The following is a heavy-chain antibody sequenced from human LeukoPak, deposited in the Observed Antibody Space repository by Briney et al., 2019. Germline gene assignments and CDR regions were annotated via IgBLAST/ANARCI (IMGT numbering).Heavy chain of an antibody. CDR2: IIPIFGTA. CDR3: ARDGPCSSTSCYIVY. Sequence: ASVKVSCKASGGTFSSYAISWVRQAPGQGLGWMGGIIPIFGTANYAQKFQGRVTITADESTSTAYMELSSLRSEDTAVYYCARDGPCSSTSCYIVYWGQGTLVTVSS. J-gene: IGHJ4*02. D-gene: IGHD2-2*02. CDR1: GGTFSSYA. V-gene: IGHV1-69*13.